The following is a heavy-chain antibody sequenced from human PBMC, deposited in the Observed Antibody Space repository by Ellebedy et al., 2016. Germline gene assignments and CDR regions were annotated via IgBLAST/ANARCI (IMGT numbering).Heavy chain of an antibody. CDR2: ISYDGSNK. CDR1: GFTFSSYG. CDR3: AKCRHSTGCLLDS. V-gene: IGHV3-30*18. J-gene: IGHJ4*02. Sequence: GESLKISCAASGFTFSSYGMHWVRQAPGKGLEWVAVISYDGSNKYYADSVKGRFTISRDNSKDTLYLEMDSLRADDTAIYYCAKCRHSTGCLLDSWGQGTLVTVSS. D-gene: IGHD6-19*01.